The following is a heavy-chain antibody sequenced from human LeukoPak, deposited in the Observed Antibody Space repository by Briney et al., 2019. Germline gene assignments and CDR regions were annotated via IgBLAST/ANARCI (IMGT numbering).Heavy chain of an antibody. CDR1: GYTFTGYY. CDR3: ARGGGTYSRSYDFDY. J-gene: IGHJ4*02. D-gene: IGHD6-6*01. CDR2: INPNSGDT. Sequence: ASVKVSCKASGYTFTGYYMHWVRQAPGQGLAWMGWINPNSGDTNFAQKFQGRVTMTRDTSISTAYMELSRLRSDDTAAYYCARGGGTYSRSYDFDYWGQGTLVTVSS. V-gene: IGHV1-2*02.